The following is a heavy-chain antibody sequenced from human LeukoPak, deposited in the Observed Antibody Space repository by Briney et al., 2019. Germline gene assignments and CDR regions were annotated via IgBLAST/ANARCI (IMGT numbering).Heavy chain of an antibody. J-gene: IGHJ4*02. CDR1: GGSISSGGYY. V-gene: IGHV4-39*07. Sequence: PSETLSLTCTVSGGSISSGGYYWSWLRQPPGKGLEWNGEINHSESTNYNTSLKSRVTRSVDTSKNQFSLTLCSVTAADTAVYYCARGEAVAGTRLYYFDYWGQGTLVTVSS. CDR2: INHSEST. D-gene: IGHD6-19*01. CDR3: ARGEAVAGTRLYYFDY.